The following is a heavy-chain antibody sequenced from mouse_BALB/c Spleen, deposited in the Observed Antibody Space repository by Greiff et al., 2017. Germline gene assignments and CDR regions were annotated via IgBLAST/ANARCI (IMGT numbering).Heavy chain of an antibody. CDR3: ARRGDGSSRYFDV. D-gene: IGHD1-1*01. V-gene: IGHV3-2*02. J-gene: IGHJ1*01. CDR1: GYSITSDYA. CDR2: ISYSGST. Sequence: EVQLVESGPGLVKPSQSLSLTCTVTGYSITSDYAWNWIRQFPGNKLEWMGYISYSGSTSYNPSLKSRISITRDTSKNQFFLQLNSVTTEDTATYYCARRGDGSSRYFDVWGAGTTVTVSS.